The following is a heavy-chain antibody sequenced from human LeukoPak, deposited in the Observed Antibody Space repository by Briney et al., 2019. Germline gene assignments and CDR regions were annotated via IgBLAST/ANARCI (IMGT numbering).Heavy chain of an antibody. J-gene: IGHJ4*02. CDR2: LSYDGTNK. Sequence: PGGSLRLPCAASGFTFGSYAMHWVRQAPGRGLEWVAGLSYDGTNKYYADSVKGRFTISRDNSKNTLYLQMNSLRTDDTAVYYCARESPACGEDCYFDYWGQGTLVTVSS. CDR1: GFTFGSYA. CDR3: ARESPACGEDCYFDY. V-gene: IGHV3-30-3*01. D-gene: IGHD2-21*02.